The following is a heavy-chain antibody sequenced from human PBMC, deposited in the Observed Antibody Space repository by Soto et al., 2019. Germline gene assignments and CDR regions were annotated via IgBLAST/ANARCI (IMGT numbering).Heavy chain of an antibody. D-gene: IGHD2-21*02. Sequence: QVQLVESGGGVVQPGRSLRLSCAASGFTFSTYGIHWVRQAPGKGLEWLAVIWYDGSKKYYADSVQGRLTISRDNSKHSGELQMSSLGAEARAVYYCVEDQCGGDCYSNSYFDYWGQGTLFTVSS. CDR3: VEDQCGGDCYSNSYFDY. CDR2: IWYDGSKK. J-gene: IGHJ4*02. V-gene: IGHV3-33*06. CDR1: GFTFSTYG.